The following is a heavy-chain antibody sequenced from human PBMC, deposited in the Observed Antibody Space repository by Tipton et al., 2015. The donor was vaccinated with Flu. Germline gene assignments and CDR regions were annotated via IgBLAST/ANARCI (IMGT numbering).Heavy chain of an antibody. Sequence: VQLVQSGVELKKPGESLKISCRGSGYSLSNYWIGWVRQMPGKGLEWMGIINPGDSDTKYSPSFQGQVTISADKSINTAYLQWSSRKASDSAIYYGARREGSGIFLIGYWGQGTLVTVS. CDR3: ARREGSGIFLIGY. D-gene: IGHD3-10*01. CDR1: GYSLSNYW. CDR2: INPGDSDT. V-gene: IGHV5-51*01. J-gene: IGHJ4*02.